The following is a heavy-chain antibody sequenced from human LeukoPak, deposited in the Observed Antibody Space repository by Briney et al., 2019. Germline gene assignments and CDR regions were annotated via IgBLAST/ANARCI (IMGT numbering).Heavy chain of an antibody. CDR1: GFTFVDYG. CDR3: TRGRLSGSDEKDAFDS. J-gene: IGHJ3*02. Sequence: PGGSLRLSCAASGFTFVDYGMSWVRQVPGKGLEWVSHINWNGDSTGYADSVKGRFIISRDNANARNSLYLQMNSLRAEDTALYYCTRGRLSGSDEKDAFDSWGQGTMVTVSS. CDR2: INWNGDST. V-gene: IGHV3-20*04. D-gene: IGHD1-26*01.